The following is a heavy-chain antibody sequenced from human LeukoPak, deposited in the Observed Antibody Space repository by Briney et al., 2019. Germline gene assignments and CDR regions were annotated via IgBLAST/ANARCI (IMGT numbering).Heavy chain of an antibody. CDR2: IIPIFGTA. Sequence: SEKVSCKASGGTFSRYAISWVRQAPGQGLEWMGGIIPIFGTANYAQKFQGRVTITADKSTSTAYMELSSLRSEDTAVYYCARGIAARLDWFDPWGQGTLVTVSS. V-gene: IGHV1-69*06. CDR1: GGTFSRYA. D-gene: IGHD6-6*01. J-gene: IGHJ5*02. CDR3: ARGIAARLDWFDP.